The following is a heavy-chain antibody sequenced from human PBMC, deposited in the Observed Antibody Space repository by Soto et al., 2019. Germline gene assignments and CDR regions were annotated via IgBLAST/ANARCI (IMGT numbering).Heavy chain of an antibody. CDR3: ARGTQPLAREQQPLDP. Sequence: SETLSLTCAVSGGSFTSYYWTWIRQPPEKGLEWIGEITHRGSTNYNPSLKSRVTMSVDTSKNQFSLKLTSVTAADTAVYFCARGTQPLAREQQPLDPWGQGTLVTVSS. J-gene: IGHJ5*02. CDR2: ITHRGST. D-gene: IGHD6-13*01. V-gene: IGHV4-34*01. CDR1: GGSFTSYY.